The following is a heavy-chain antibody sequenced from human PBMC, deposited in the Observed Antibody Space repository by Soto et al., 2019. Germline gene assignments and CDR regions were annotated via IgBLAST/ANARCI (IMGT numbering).Heavy chain of an antibody. CDR2: IIPILGIA. D-gene: IGHD6-13*01. V-gene: IGHV1-69*04. Sequence: SVKVSCKASGGTFSSYTISWVRQAPGQGLEWMGRIIPILGIANYAQKFQGRVTITADKSTSTAYMELSSLRSEDTAVYYCARDRVAAAGPTKNWFDPWGQGTLVTVSS. J-gene: IGHJ5*02. CDR3: ARDRVAAAGPTKNWFDP. CDR1: GGTFSSYT.